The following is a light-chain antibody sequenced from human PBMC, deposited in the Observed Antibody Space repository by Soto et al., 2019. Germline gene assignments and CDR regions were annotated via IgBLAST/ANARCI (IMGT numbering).Light chain of an antibody. J-gene: IGLJ3*02. Sequence: QSVLTQPASVSGSPGQSITISCTGTSGDIGAYNSVSWYQQHPGKAPKVVISDVSNRPSGVSNRFSGSKSANTASLVISGLQSEDEADYYCSSYTTSRTWVFGGGTKVTVL. V-gene: IGLV2-14*03. CDR1: SGDIGAYNS. CDR2: DVS. CDR3: SSYTTSRTWV.